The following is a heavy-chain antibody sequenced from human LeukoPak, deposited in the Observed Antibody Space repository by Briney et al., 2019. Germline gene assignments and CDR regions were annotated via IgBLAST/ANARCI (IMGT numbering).Heavy chain of an antibody. CDR3: ARWFFGVVTPYWYFDL. CDR2: IYYSGST. V-gene: IGHV4-39*01. Sequence: SETLSLTCTVSGGSISSSSYYWGWIRQPPGKGLEWIGSIYYSGSTYYNPSLKSRVTISVDTSKNQFSLKLSSVTAADTAVYYCARWFFGVVTPYWYFDLWGRGTLVTVSS. J-gene: IGHJ2*01. CDR1: GGSISSSSYY. D-gene: IGHD3-3*01.